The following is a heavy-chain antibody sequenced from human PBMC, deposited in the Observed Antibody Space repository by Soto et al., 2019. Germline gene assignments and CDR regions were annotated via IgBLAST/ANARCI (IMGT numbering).Heavy chain of an antibody. V-gene: IGHV4-59*08. D-gene: IGHD3-10*01. J-gene: IGHJ4*02. CDR1: GGSLTSYY. Sequence: SETLSLTCTVSGGSLTSYYWSWIRQPPGKGLEWIGYIYYSGSTNYNPSLKSRVTISVDTSKNQFSLKLSSVTAADTAVYYCARHEVTMAHYLDYWGQGTRVTVSS. CDR3: ARHEVTMAHYLDY. CDR2: IYYSGST.